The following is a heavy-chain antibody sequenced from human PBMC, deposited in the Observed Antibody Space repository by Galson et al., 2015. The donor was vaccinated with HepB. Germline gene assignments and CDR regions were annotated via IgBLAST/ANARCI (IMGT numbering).Heavy chain of an antibody. D-gene: IGHD2-8*01. V-gene: IGHV1-2*06. CDR3: ARDLRENGVTELDY. CDR2: FDPNNGGT. Sequence: SVKVSCKASGYTFTDYYIHWVRQAPGQGLEWMGRFDPNNGGTNYAQKFQGRVSMTRDTSISTAYMDLSRLRSDDTAVYYCARDLRENGVTELDYWGQGTLVTVSS. J-gene: IGHJ4*02. CDR1: GYTFTDYY.